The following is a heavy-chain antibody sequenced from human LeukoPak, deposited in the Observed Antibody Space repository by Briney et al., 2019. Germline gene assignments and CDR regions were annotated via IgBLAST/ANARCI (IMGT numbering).Heavy chain of an antibody. D-gene: IGHD2-21*02. V-gene: IGHV1-2*02. CDR3: ARTYTAVHYFDY. Sequence: PSVKVSCKASGYTFTGYYMHWVRQAPGQGLEWMGWINPNSGGTNYAQKFQGRVTMTRDTSISTAYMELSRLTSDDTALYYCARTYTAVHYFDYWGQGTLVTVSS. CDR1: GYTFTGYY. CDR2: INPNSGGT. J-gene: IGHJ4*02.